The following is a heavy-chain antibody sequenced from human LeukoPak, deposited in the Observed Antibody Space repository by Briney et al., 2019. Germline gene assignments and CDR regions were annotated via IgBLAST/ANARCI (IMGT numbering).Heavy chain of an antibody. CDR1: GSTFSTYW. J-gene: IGHJ4*02. Sequence: GGCLRVSCAAPGSTFSTYWMTWVRHAPGKGLEWVANIKHDGNEKYYVDSVKGRFTISRDNAKNSLYLQMNSLRAEDTVVYYKAKAGYDILTGYYGGYYFDYWGQGTLVTVSS. V-gene: IGHV3-7*03. D-gene: IGHD3-9*01. CDR3: AKAGYDILTGYYGGYYFDY. CDR2: IKHDGNEK.